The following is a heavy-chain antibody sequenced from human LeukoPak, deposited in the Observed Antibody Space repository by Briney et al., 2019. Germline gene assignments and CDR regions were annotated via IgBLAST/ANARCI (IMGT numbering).Heavy chain of an antibody. Sequence: PSETLSLTCAVYGGSFSGYYWSWIRQPPGKGLEWIGEINHSGSTNYNPSLKSRVTISVDTSKNQFSLKLSSVTAADTAVYYCARGQGGTIFGVVTNFDFWGQGTLVTVSS. CDR1: GGSFSGYY. D-gene: IGHD3-3*01. CDR3: ARGQGGTIFGVVTNFDF. CDR2: INHSGST. V-gene: IGHV4-34*01. J-gene: IGHJ4*02.